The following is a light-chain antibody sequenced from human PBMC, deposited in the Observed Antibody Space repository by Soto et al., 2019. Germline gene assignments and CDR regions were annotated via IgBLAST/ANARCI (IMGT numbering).Light chain of an antibody. CDR1: SSDVGTYNF. J-gene: IGLJ3*02. CDR3: SSYSSTSTPWV. Sequence: QSALTRPASVSGSPGQSITISCTGTSSDVGTYNFVSWYQQHPGKAPKLMIYEVSSRPSGVSNRFSGSKSGNTASLTISGLQAEDEADYYCSSYSSTSTPWVFGGGTKLTVL. V-gene: IGLV2-14*01. CDR2: EVS.